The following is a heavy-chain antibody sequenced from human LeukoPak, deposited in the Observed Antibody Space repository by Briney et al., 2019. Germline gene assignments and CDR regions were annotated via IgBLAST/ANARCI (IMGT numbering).Heavy chain of an antibody. D-gene: IGHD2-21*01. CDR1: GGSFSGYY. Sequence: SETLSLTCAVYGGSFSGYYWSWIRQPPGKGLEWIGEINHSGSTNYNPSLKSRVTISVDTSKNQFSLKLTSVTAADTARYYCARQIAGHWYFDLWGRGTLVTVSS. CDR2: INHSGST. V-gene: IGHV4-34*01. J-gene: IGHJ2*01. CDR3: ARQIAGHWYFDL.